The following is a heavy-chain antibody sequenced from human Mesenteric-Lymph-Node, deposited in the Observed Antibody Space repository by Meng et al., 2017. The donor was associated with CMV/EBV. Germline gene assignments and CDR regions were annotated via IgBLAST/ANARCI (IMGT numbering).Heavy chain of an antibody. V-gene: IGHV4-34*01. CDR2: INHSGST. J-gene: IGHJ4*02. CDR3: ARGSSYDILTGYFDY. CDR1: GGSFSGYY. D-gene: IGHD3-9*01. Sequence: WGGGLLRPSETLSVTCAVYGGSFSGYYWNWIRQSPEKGLEWIGEINHSGSTTYNPSFTSRIIISVDTSTNQISLNMSSVTAADTAVYYCARGSSYDILTGYFDYWGQGALVTVSS.